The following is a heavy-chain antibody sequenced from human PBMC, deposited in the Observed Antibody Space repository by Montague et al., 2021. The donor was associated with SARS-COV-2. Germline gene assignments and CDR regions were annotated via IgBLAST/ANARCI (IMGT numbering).Heavy chain of an antibody. J-gene: IGHJ3*02. V-gene: IGHV3-21*01. CDR3: ARNWNYGRAFDI. Sequence: SLRLSCAASGFSFSSYNMNWVHQAPGKGLEWVSSMSSSSKYIYYADSVKDRFTISRDNAKDSLYLQMNSLRAEDTAIYYCARNWNYGRAFDIWGQGTMVAVSS. CDR1: GFSFSSYN. CDR2: MSSSSKYI. D-gene: IGHD1-7*01.